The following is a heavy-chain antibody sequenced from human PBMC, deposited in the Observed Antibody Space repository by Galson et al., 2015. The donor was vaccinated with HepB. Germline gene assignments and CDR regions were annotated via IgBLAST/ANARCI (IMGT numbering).Heavy chain of an antibody. Sequence: SLRLSCAASGFTFSDYYMSWIRQAPGKGLEWLSYISSSTIYTYYADSVKGRFTISRDNVKNSMYLQMNSLRAEGTAVYYCARVADSDYGDHAHFDSWGLGTLVTVSS. CDR2: ISSSTIYT. V-gene: IGHV3-11*06. D-gene: IGHD4-17*01. CDR1: GFTFSDYY. J-gene: IGHJ4*02. CDR3: ARVADSDYGDHAHFDS.